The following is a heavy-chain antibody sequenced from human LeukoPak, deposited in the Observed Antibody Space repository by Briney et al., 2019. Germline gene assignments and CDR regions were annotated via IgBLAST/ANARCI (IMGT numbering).Heavy chain of an antibody. Sequence: SETLSLTRTVSGGSISSSSYYWGWIRQPPGKGLEWIGSIYYTGSTYYNPSLKNRVTMSVDTSKNQFSLKLSSVTAADTAVYYCARHSGSTVTTDSDYWGQGTLVTVSS. D-gene: IGHD4-11*01. V-gene: IGHV4-39*01. CDR1: GGSISSSSYY. CDR3: ARHSGSTVTTDSDY. CDR2: IYYTGST. J-gene: IGHJ4*02.